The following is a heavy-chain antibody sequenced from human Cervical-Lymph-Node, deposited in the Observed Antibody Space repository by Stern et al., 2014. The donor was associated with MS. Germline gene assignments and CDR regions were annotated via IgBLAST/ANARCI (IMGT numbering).Heavy chain of an antibody. J-gene: IGHJ4*02. CDR2: INAGNGDT. V-gene: IGHV1-3*01. CDR1: GFAFSNYA. D-gene: IGHD1-1*01. CDR3: ARASTGTDY. Sequence: QVQLVQSGAEVKKPGASVKVSCKAFGFAFSNYAIHWVRQAPGQGLEWMGWINAGNGDTTYSQKFQDRVSIPRDTSANTAYMEMSSLKYEDTAVYYCARASTGTDYWGQGTLVTVSA.